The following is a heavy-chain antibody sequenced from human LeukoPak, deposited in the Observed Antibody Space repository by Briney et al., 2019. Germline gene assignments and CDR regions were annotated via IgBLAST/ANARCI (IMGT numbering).Heavy chain of an antibody. CDR3: ARDCSSGWNGCAFDI. CDR2: ISGTSDNT. V-gene: IGHV3-23*01. J-gene: IGHJ3*02. D-gene: IGHD6-19*01. Sequence: PGGSLRLSCAASGFTFSNYAMTWVRQAPGKGLEWVSAISGTSDNTYYADSVKGRFTISRDNAKNSLYLQMNSLRAEDTAVYYCARDCSSGWNGCAFDIWGQGTMVTVSS. CDR1: GFTFSNYA.